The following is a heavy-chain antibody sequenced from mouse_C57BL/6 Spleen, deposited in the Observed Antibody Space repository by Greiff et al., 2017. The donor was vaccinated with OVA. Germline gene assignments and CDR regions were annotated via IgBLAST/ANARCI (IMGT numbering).Heavy chain of an antibody. CDR1: GYTFTDYY. CDR3: ARWGLRSSYGGFAY. J-gene: IGHJ3*01. Sequence: VQLQQSGPELAKPGASVKISCKASGYTFTDYYMNWVKQSHGKSLEWIGDINPNNGGTSYNQKFKGKATLTVDKSSSTAYMELRSLTSEDSAVYYCARWGLRSSYGGFAYWGQGTLVTVSA. V-gene: IGHV1-26*01. D-gene: IGHD1-1*01. CDR2: INPNNGGT.